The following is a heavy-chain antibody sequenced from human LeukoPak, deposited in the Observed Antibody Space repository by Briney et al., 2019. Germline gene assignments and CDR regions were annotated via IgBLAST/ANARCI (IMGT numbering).Heavy chain of an antibody. CDR1: GFNFHVYA. CDR2: ISYDGSNK. V-gene: IGHV3-30*04. CDR3: AKDKEGSLVYYFDY. Sequence: PGGSLRLSCAASGFNFHVYAIHWVRQTPGEGLEGVAVISYDGSNKYYADSVKGRFTVSRDNSKNTVYLQMSSLRPEDTAVYHCAKDKEGSLVYYFDYWAQGTLVTVSS. J-gene: IGHJ4*02.